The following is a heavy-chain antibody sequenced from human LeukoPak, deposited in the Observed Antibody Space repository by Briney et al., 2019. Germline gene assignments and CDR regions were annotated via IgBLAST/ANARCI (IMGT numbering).Heavy chain of an antibody. CDR2: IYYSGST. V-gene: IGHV4-59*01. CDR3: ARLTIVRGVVNAFDY. CDR1: GGSISGYY. D-gene: IGHD3-10*01. Sequence: SETLSLTCTVSGGSISGYYWSWIRQPPVKGLEWIGHIYYSGSTKYNPSLESRVTISLDTSGHQFSLRLTSVTAADTALYYCARLTIVRGVVNAFDYWGQGTLVTVSS. J-gene: IGHJ4*02.